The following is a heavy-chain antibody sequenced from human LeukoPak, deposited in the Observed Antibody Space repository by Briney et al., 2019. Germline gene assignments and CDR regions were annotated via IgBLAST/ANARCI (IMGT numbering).Heavy chain of an antibody. J-gene: IGHJ4*02. CDR1: GYTFTSYA. V-gene: IGHV1-3*01. CDR3: ARGRGSGSHRGGNRNKEPDY. Sequence: ASVKVSCKASGYTFTSYAMHWVRQAPGQRLEWMGWINAGNGNTKYSQKFQGRVTITRDTSASTAYMELSSLRSEDTAVYYCARGRGSGSHRGGNRNKEPDYWGQGTLVTVSS. CDR2: INAGNGNT. D-gene: IGHD1-26*01.